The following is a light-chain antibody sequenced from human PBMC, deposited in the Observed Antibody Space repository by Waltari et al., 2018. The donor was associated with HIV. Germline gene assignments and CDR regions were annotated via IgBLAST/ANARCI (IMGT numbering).Light chain of an antibody. Sequence: QSVLTQPPSASGTPGQRVTIPCSGSSTNLGINFVSWYQPPPGTAPKVLIYKNTQRPSGVPDRFSGSKSATSASLAISGLRSEDEADYYCAAWDDSLSGWVFGGGTQLTVL. CDR2: KNT. CDR1: STNLGINF. CDR3: AAWDDSLSGWV. J-gene: IGLJ3*02. V-gene: IGLV1-47*01.